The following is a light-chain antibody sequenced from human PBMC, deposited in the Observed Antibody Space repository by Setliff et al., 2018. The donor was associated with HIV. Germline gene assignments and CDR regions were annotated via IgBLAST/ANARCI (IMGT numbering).Light chain of an antibody. Sequence: QSVLTQPASVSGSPGQSISISCSGTSSDVGGYNYVSWYQQHPGKAPKLIIYDVTYRPSGVSNRFSGSKSGNTASLAISGLRSEDEADYYCAAWDDSLSGPVFGGGTQLTVL. CDR1: SSDVGGYNY. V-gene: IGLV2-14*03. CDR2: DVT. CDR3: AAWDDSLSGPV. J-gene: IGLJ2*01.